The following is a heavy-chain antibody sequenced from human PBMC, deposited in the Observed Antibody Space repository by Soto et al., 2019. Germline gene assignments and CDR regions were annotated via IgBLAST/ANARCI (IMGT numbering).Heavy chain of an antibody. J-gene: IGHJ3*02. CDR1: GYTFTSYG. V-gene: IGHV1-18*01. Sequence: GASVKVSCKASGYTFTSYGISWVRQAPGQGLEWMGWISAYNGNTNYAQKLQDRVTMTTDTSTSTAYMELSSLRSEDTAVYYCAAPGGWFGELVGAFDIWGQGTMVTVSS. D-gene: IGHD3-10*01. CDR3: AAPGGWFGELVGAFDI. CDR2: ISAYNGNT.